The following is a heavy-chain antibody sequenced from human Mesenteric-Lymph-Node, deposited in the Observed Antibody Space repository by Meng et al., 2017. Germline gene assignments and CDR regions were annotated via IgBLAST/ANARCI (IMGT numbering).Heavy chain of an antibody. Sequence: ASVKVSCKASGYTFTSYYMHWVRQAPGQGLEWMGIINPNTGGTDVAQKFQGRVTLTRDTSITTAYMELSSLRSDDAAVYYCTRGGGTMVRGVIVPYWGQGTLVTVSS. D-gene: IGHD3-10*01. CDR3: TRGGGTMVRGVIVPY. V-gene: IGHV1-2*02. CDR2: INPNTGGT. J-gene: IGHJ4*02. CDR1: GYTFTSYY.